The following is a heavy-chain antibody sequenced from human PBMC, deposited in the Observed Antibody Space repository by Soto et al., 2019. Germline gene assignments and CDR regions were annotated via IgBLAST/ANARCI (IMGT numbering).Heavy chain of an antibody. D-gene: IGHD3-10*01. CDR2: IRSKANSYGT. CDR3: TLVVRAGSYY. J-gene: IGHJ4*02. Sequence: EVQLVESGGGLVQPGGSLKLSCAASGFTFSGSAMHWVRQASGKGLEWVGRIRSKANSYGTAYAASVKGRFTISRDDSKNTAYLQMNSRKTEDTAVYYCTLVVRAGSYYWGQGTLVTVSS. CDR1: GFTFSGSA. V-gene: IGHV3-73*02.